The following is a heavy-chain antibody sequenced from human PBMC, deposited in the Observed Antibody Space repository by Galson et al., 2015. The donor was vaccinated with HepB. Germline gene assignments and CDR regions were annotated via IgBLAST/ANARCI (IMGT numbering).Heavy chain of an antibody. D-gene: IGHD3-10*01. V-gene: IGHV1-46*03. J-gene: IGHJ3*02. CDR2: INPSGGST. CDR1: GYSFTSYY. Sequence: SVKVSCKASGYSFTSYYLHWVRQAPGQGLEWMGIINPSGGSTSYAQKFQGRVTMTRDTSTSTVYMDLSSLRSEDTAVYYCARMVRGVMGAFDIWGQGTMVIVSS. CDR3: ARMVRGVMGAFDI.